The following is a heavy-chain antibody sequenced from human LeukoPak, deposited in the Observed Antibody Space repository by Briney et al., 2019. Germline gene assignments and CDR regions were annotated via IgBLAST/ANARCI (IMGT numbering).Heavy chain of an antibody. V-gene: IGHV4-59*08. CDR2: IYYSGST. D-gene: IGHD7-27*01. CDR1: GGSISSYY. CDR3: ASHYDDHASNWVQYFQH. Sequence: SETLTLTCTVSGGSISSYYWSWIRQPPGKGLEWIGYIYYSGSTNYNPSLKSRVTISVDTSKNQFSLKLSSVTAADTAVYYCASHYDDHASNWVQYFQHSGQGTLVTVSS. J-gene: IGHJ1*01.